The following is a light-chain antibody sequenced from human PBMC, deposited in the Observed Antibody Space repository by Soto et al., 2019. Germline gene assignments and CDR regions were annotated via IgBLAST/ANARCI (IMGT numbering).Light chain of an antibody. J-gene: IGLJ1*01. CDR1: SSDVGVYNY. V-gene: IGLV2-14*01. Sequence: HSVLTQPASVSGSPGQSISISCTGTSSDVGVYNYVSWYQQHPGKAPKLMIYEVSNRPSGVSNRFSGSKSGNTASLTISGLQAEEEADYKCSSYTSGNSLNLFGNGTKV. CDR3: SSYTSGNSLNL. CDR2: EVS.